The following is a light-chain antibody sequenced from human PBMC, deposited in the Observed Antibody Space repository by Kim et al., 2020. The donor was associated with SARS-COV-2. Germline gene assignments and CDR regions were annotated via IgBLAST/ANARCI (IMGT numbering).Light chain of an antibody. Sequence: QSVLTQPPSASGTPGQRVTISCSGASSNIGSNAVNWYQHLPGTAPKLLIYSNNQRPSGVPDRFSGSKSGTSAFLAISGLQSEDEADYYCAAWDDSLIGVFGGGTKLTVL. V-gene: IGLV1-44*01. CDR1: SSNIGSNA. J-gene: IGLJ3*02. CDR3: AAWDDSLIGV. CDR2: SNN.